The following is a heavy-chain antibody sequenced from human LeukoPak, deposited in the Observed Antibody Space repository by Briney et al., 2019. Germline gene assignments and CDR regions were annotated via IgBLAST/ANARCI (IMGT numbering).Heavy chain of an antibody. D-gene: IGHD6-19*01. V-gene: IGHV4-39*07. CDR1: GASISTIISY. J-gene: IGHJ5*02. CDR3: ARDQGAVAGIDP. CDR2: IYYSGTT. Sequence: SETLSLTCTVSGASISTIISYWGWIRQTPGKGLEWIGSIYYSGTTYYNPSLESRVTLSIDMSKNQFSVKLTSVTAADTAVYYCARDQGAVAGIDPWGQGTLVTVSS.